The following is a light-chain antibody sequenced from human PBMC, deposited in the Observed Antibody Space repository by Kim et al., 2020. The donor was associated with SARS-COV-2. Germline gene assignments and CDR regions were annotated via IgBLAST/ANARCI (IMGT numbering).Light chain of an antibody. V-gene: IGLV3-19*01. J-gene: IGLJ2*01. CDR1: RLRSYY. CDR3: NSRESGVNHVV. CDR2: EKN. Sequence: ALGQTVRITCQGDRLRSYYASWYQQKPGQAPLLVLYEKNNRPSGIPDRFSGSSSGNTASLTITGAQAEDEADYYCNSRESGVNHVVFGGGTKVTVL.